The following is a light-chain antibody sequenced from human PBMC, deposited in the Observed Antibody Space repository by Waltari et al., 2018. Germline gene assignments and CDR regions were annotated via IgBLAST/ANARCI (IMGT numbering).Light chain of an antibody. CDR3: QQSYSPPPA. Sequence: DIQMTQSPSFLFASVGDSITITCRASQSISSSLNWYQKKSGEAPKLLISAESGLQSWVPSRFSGSGSGTDCTLSISSLQPEDFATYYCQQSYSPPPAFGQGTKVEIK. J-gene: IGKJ1*01. V-gene: IGKV1-39*01. CDR1: QSISSS. CDR2: AES.